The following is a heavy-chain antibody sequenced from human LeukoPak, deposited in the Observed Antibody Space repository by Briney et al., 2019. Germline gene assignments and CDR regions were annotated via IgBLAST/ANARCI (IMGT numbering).Heavy chain of an antibody. D-gene: IGHD2-2*01. CDR1: GGTFSSHA. CDR3: ARGLQYQLLKALGYYYMDV. J-gene: IGHJ6*03. Sequence: SVTVSCKASGGTFSSHAIAWVRQAPGQGPEWMGGIIPISGTANYAQKFQGRVTITTDESTSTAYMELSSLTSDDTAVYYCARGLQYQLLKALGYYYMDVWGEGTTVTVSS. CDR2: IIPISGTA. V-gene: IGHV1-69*05.